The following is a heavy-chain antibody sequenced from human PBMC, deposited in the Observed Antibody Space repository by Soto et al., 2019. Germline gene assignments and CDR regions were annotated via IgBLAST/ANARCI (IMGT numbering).Heavy chain of an antibody. Sequence: QVQLQESGPGLVKPSETLSLTCTVSGGSITNYYCSWFRQPPGKGLEWIGYIQYNGYSAYNLSLKVRVTMSMDPSKTQFSLMLESVTATDTAVYYCARHGFGSLHGLVDVWGQGTTVIVSS. CDR1: GGSITNYY. D-gene: IGHD3-10*01. J-gene: IGHJ6*02. CDR2: IQYNGYS. V-gene: IGHV4-59*08. CDR3: ARHGFGSLHGLVDV.